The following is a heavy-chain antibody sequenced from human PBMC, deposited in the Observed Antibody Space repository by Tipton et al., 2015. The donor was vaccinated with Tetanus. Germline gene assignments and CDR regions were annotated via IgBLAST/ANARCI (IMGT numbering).Heavy chain of an antibody. J-gene: IGHJ5*02. V-gene: IGHV4-39*01. CDR1: GGSMSSNAYY. D-gene: IGHD6-6*01. CDR2: IYYSGST. CDR3: ARNTSSSPWFDP. Sequence: TLSLTCTVSGGSMSSNAYYWGWIRQPPGKGLEWIGYIYYSGSTNHNPSLKSRTSISVDTSRNQFSLRLSSVTAADTAVYYCARNTSSSPWFDPWGQGTLVTVSS.